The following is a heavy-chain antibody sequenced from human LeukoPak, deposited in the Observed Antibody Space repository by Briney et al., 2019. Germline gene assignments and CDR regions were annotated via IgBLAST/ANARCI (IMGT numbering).Heavy chain of an antibody. D-gene: IGHD1-1*01. V-gene: IGHV4-34*01. CDR2: INHSGST. Sequence: SETLSLTCAVYGGSFSGYYWSWIRQPPGKGLEWIGEINHSGSTNYNPSLKSRVTISVDTSKNQFSLKLSSVTAADTAVYYCARGRTNWNGRCWFDPWGQGTLVTVSS. CDR3: ARGRTNWNGRCWFDP. J-gene: IGHJ5*02. CDR1: GGSFSGYY.